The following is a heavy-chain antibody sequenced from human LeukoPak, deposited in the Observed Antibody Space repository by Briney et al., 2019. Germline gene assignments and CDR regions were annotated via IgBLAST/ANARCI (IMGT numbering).Heavy chain of an antibody. CDR3: AKDNDGYNGGFDY. CDR1: GFTFKKYD. D-gene: IGHD5-24*01. Sequence: GGTLRLSCAASGFTFKKYDVTWVRQAPGKGLEWVSGIRASGGATYYADSVKGRFNISRDNSENTLYLQMNSLRVEDTALYYCAKDNDGYNGGFDYWGQGTLVTVSS. CDR2: IRASGGAT. J-gene: IGHJ4*02. V-gene: IGHV3-23*01.